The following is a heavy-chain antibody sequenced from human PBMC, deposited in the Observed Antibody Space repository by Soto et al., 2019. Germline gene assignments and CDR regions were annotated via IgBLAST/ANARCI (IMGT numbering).Heavy chain of an antibody. D-gene: IGHD3-9*01. CDR3: ARGVGSSPPRY. J-gene: IGHJ4*02. CDR2: VYDNGRP. CDR1: GGSISVYY. Sequence: PSETLSLTYTISGGSISVYYWSWIRQSPRQGLEWIGYVYDNGRPYYSPSLKSRVTIPADTSKNQISLKLTFATAADTAVYYCARGVGSSPPRYWGRGTLVTVS. V-gene: IGHV4-59*01.